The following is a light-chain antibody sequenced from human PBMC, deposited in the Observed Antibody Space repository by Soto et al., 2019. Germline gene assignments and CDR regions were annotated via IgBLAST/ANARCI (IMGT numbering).Light chain of an antibody. V-gene: IGLV1-44*01. CDR3: AAWDDSRNGVV. J-gene: IGLJ2*01. CDR1: SFNIGGNT. Sequence: QSVLTQPPSASGTPGQRVTISCSGSSFNIGGNTVNWYQQVTGTAPKLLINSNNQRPSGVPDRFSGSKSCTSAALAISGLQSEDEADYYCAAWDDSRNGVVFGGGTQLTVL. CDR2: SNN.